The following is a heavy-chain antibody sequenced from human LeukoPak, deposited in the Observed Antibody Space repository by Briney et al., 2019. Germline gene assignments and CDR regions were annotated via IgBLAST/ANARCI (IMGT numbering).Heavy chain of an antibody. Sequence: SVKVSCKASGGTFSSYAISWVRQAPGQGLEWMGGIIPIFGTANYAQKFQGRVTITTDESTSTAYMELSRLRSEDTAVYYCARVRGGYDSSGYYYDYWGQGTLVTVSS. CDR1: GGTFSSYA. CDR2: IIPIFGTA. CDR3: ARVRGGYDSSGYYYDY. D-gene: IGHD3-22*01. J-gene: IGHJ4*02. V-gene: IGHV1-69*05.